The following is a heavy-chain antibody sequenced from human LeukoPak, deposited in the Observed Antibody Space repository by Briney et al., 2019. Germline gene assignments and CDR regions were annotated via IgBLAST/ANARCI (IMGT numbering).Heavy chain of an antibody. D-gene: IGHD3-22*01. CDR3: AIMHGYYDGSGYWVQ. V-gene: IGHV3-23*01. CDR1: GFTFCSYG. Sequence: GGSLRLSCAASGFTFCSYGMSWVRQAPGKGLEWVSFITHNADRASYADSVKGRFTISRDNPRNTLYMQMNSLRDEDTAVYYCAIMHGYYDGSGYWVQWGQGTLVTVSS. CDR2: ITHNADRA. J-gene: IGHJ1*01.